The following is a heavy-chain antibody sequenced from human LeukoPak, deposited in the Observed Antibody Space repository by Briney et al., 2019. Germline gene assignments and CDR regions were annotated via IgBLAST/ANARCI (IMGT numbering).Heavy chain of an antibody. CDR2: ISSSGSTI. D-gene: IGHD6-13*01. CDR1: GFTFSDYY. CDR3: AREPIAAAGGDINWFDP. V-gene: IGHV3-11*01. J-gene: IGHJ5*02. Sequence: PGGSLRLSCAASGFTFSDYYMSWIRQAPGKGLEWVSYISSSGSTIYYADSVKGQFTISRDNAKNSLYLQMNSLRAEDTAVYYCAREPIAAAGGDINWFDPWGQGTLVTVSS.